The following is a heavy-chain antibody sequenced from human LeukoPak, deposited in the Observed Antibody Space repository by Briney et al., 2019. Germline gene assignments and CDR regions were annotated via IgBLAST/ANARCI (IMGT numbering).Heavy chain of an antibody. CDR2: IRWNSGCI. J-gene: IGHJ4*02. CDR3: AKDVKRILANPRFDY. CDR1: GFTFTNYG. Sequence: GGSLRLSCEATGFTFTNYGMHWVRQAPGKGLEWVSGIRWNSGCIGYADSVKGRFTISRDNAKNSLYLQMNSLRAEDMALYYCAKDVKRILANPRFDYWGQGTLVTVSS. V-gene: IGHV3-9*03.